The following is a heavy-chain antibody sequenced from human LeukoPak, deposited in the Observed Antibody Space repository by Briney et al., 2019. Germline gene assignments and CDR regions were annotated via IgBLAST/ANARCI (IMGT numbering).Heavy chain of an antibody. CDR1: GFTFSSYA. D-gene: IGHD6-13*01. CDR3: AKDQGSSWYRAFDY. CDR2: ISGSGGST. V-gene: IGHV3-23*01. J-gene: IGHJ4*02. Sequence: GGSLRLSCAASGFTFSSYAMSWVRQAPGKGLEWVSAISGSGGSTYYADSVKGRFTISRDNSKNTLCLQMNSLRAEDTAVYYCAKDQGSSWYRAFDYWGQGTLVTVSS.